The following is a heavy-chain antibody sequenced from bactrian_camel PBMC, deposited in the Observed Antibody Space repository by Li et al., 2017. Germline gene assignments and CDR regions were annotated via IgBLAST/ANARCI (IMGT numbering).Heavy chain of an antibody. Sequence: VQLVESGGGSVEAGGSLRLSCEALAGYYPSAYCMGWVRQAPGREREGVAQIYTGDGTTHYTGSVEGRFTISQDNAGHTVTLQMDHLKPEDTAMYYCATCFSSCGSGPQDVWVWGQGTQVTVS. CDR3: ATCFSSCGSGPQDVWV. CDR2: IYTGDGTT. D-gene: IGHD3*01. CDR1: GYYPSAYC. J-gene: IGHJ4*01. V-gene: IGHV3S1*01.